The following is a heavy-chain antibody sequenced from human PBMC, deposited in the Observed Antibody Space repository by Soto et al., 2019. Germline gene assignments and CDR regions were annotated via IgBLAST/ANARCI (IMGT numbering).Heavy chain of an antibody. J-gene: IGHJ3*02. CDR3: ARGTTVTTGHAFDI. D-gene: IGHD4-17*01. CDR1: RFTFSDYY. CDR2: ISRSGTTI. Sequence: QVQLVESGGGLVKPGGSLRLSCAASRFTFSDYYMSWIRQAPGKELQWISYISRSGTTIYYADSVKGRFTISRDNAKNSLYLQMNSLRVEDTAVYYCARGTTVTTGHAFDIWGQGTMVTVSS. V-gene: IGHV3-11*01.